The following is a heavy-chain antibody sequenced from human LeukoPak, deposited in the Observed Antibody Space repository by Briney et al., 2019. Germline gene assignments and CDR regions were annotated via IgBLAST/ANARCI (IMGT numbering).Heavy chain of an antibody. D-gene: IGHD3-10*01. CDR1: GGSISSYY. V-gene: IGHV4-59*01. Sequence: SETLSLTCTVSGGSISSYYWSWIRQPPGKGLEWIGYIYYSGSTNYNPSLKSRVTISVDTSKNQFSLKLSSVTAADTAVYYCARDNGGGDPGLLWFGELGYFDYWGQGTLVTVSS. J-gene: IGHJ4*02. CDR3: ARDNGGGDPGLLWFGELGYFDY. CDR2: IYYSGST.